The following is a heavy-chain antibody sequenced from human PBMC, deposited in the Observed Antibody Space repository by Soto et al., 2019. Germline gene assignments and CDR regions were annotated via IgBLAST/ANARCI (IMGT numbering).Heavy chain of an antibody. CDR3: ARDLTPGLVDH. V-gene: IGHV1-18*01. CDR2: ISAYNGNT. Sequence: SVKVSCKASGYTFTSYGISWVRQAPGQGLEWMGWISAYNGNTKYAQKLQGRVTVTTDTSTSTAYMELRSLTSDDTAVYYCARDLTPGLVDHWGQGTLVTVSS. D-gene: IGHD3-9*01. CDR1: GYTFTSYG. J-gene: IGHJ4*02.